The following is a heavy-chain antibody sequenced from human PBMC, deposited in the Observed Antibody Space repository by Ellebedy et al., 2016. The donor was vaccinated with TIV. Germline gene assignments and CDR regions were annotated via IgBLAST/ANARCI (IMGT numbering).Heavy chain of an antibody. V-gene: IGHV5-51*01. CDR1: GYSFNSYW. CDR3: AASSSGYLDD. CDR2: IYPGDSDT. D-gene: IGHD3-22*01. Sequence: GESLKISCKGSGYSFNSYWIAWVRQMPGKGLEWMGIIYPGDSDTRYSPSFQGQVSISADKSIRTAYLQWSSLKASDTAMYYCAASSSGYLDDWGQGTLVTVSS. J-gene: IGHJ4*02.